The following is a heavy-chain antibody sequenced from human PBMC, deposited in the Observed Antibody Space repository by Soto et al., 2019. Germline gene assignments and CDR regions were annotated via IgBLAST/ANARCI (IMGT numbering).Heavy chain of an antibody. J-gene: IGHJ4*02. CDR1: GFTFSSYA. Sequence: GGSLRLSCAASGFTFSSYAMSWVRQAPGEGLEWVSAISGSGGSTYYADSVKGRFTISRDNSKNTLFLQMNSLRAEDTAVYYCAKDRSSTSCYAFDYWGQGTLVTVSS. D-gene: IGHD2-2*01. V-gene: IGHV3-23*01. CDR2: ISGSGGST. CDR3: AKDRSSTSCYAFDY.